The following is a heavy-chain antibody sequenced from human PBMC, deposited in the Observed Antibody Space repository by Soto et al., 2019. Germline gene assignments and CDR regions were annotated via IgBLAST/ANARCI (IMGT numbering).Heavy chain of an antibody. Sequence: ETLSLTCIVSGDSVTFGHHYWSWIRQPPGKGLEWIGHIFFTGATNYSPSLKSRVTISVDTSKNQFSLKLSSVTAADTAVYYCARAVAGTGHDYWGQGTLVTVSS. CDR1: GDSVTFGHHY. J-gene: IGHJ4*02. D-gene: IGHD6-19*01. V-gene: IGHV4-61*01. CDR3: ARAVAGTGHDY. CDR2: IFFTGAT.